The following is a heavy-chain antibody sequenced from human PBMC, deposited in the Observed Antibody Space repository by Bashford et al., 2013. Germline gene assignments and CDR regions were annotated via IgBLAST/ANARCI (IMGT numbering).Heavy chain of an antibody. CDR2: MNPRSGNT. D-gene: IGHD6-13*01. CDR3: ARFLKGSSSRGHDAFDI. J-gene: IGHJ3*02. Sequence: VASVKVSCKASGYSFTTYDINWVRQATGQGPEWMGWMNPRSGNTGYAQKFQGRVTLTRNTSTSTAYMELSSLRSEDTAVYYCARFLKGSSSRGHDAFDIWGQGTMVTVSS. V-gene: IGHV1-8*02. CDR1: GYSFTTYD.